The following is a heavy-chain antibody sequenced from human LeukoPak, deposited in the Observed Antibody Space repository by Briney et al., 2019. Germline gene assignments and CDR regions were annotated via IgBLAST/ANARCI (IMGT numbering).Heavy chain of an antibody. Sequence: SETLSLTCAVYGGSFSGYYWSWIRQPPGKGLEWIGEINHSGSTNYNPSLKSRVTISVDTSKNQFSLKLSSVTAADTAVYYCARELRYPKLNWFDPWGQGTLVTVSS. J-gene: IGHJ5*02. CDR3: ARELRYPKLNWFDP. V-gene: IGHV4-34*01. CDR1: GGSFSGYY. D-gene: IGHD3-9*01. CDR2: INHSGST.